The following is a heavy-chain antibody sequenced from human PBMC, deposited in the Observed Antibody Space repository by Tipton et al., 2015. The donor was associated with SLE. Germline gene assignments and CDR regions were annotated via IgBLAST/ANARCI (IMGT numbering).Heavy chain of an antibody. CDR1: GGSFSGYY. CDR3: ARTSPSHLGAFDI. J-gene: IGHJ3*02. V-gene: IGHV4-34*01. D-gene: IGHD2-2*01. Sequence: TLSLTCAVYGGSFSGYYWNWIRQPPGKGLEWIGEINHSGSTNYNPSLKSRVTISVDTSKNQFSLKVSSVTAADTAVYYCARTSPSHLGAFDIWGQGTMVTVSS. CDR2: INHSGST.